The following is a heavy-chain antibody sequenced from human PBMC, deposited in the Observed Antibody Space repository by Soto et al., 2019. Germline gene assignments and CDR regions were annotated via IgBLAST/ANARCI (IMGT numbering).Heavy chain of an antibody. Sequence: SETLSLTCTVSGGSISSGGYYWSWIRQHPGKGLEWIGYIYYSGSTYYNPSLKSRVTISVDTSKNQFSLKLSSVTAADTAVYYCARDLNYYDSSDDAFDIWGQGTMVT. CDR1: GGSISSGGYY. CDR3: ARDLNYYDSSDDAFDI. D-gene: IGHD3-22*01. V-gene: IGHV4-31*03. J-gene: IGHJ3*02. CDR2: IYYSGST.